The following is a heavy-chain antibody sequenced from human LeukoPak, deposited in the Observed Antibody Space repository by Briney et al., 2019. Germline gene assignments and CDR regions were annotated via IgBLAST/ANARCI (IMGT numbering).Heavy chain of an antibody. CDR1: GFTFSSYW. D-gene: IGHD4-17*01. V-gene: IGHV3-7*01. CDR2: IKQDGSEK. Sequence: GGFLRLSCAASGFTFSSYWMSWVRQAPGKGLEWVANIKQDGSEKSYVDSVRGRFTISRDNAKNSLYPQMNSLRAEDTAVYYCATRGFYGDYGVNYYYGMDVWGQGTTVTVSS. CDR3: ATRGFYGDYGVNYYYGMDV. J-gene: IGHJ6*02.